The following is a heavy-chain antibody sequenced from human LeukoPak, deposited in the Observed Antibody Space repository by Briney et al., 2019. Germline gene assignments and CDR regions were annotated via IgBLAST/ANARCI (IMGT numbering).Heavy chain of an antibody. V-gene: IGHV3-74*01. Sequence: GGSLRLSCAASGFASSSYWMHWVRQAPGKGLVWVSRINGDGSGTTYADSVKGRFTISRDNAKNTLYLQMNSVRAEDTAVYFCARGLESGSYYTLGYWGQGTLVTVSS. J-gene: IGHJ4*02. CDR1: GFASSSYW. CDR2: INGDGSGT. D-gene: IGHD1-26*01. CDR3: ARGLESGSYYTLGY.